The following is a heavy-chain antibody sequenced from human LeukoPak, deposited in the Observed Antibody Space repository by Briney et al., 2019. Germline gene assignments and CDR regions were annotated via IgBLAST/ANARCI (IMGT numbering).Heavy chain of an antibody. CDR1: GFTFSSYX. V-gene: IGHV3-74*01. D-gene: IGHD3-9*01. CDR2: INSDGSSI. CDR3: ARVNDXXTGYYLGGAFDP. J-gene: IGHJ5*02. Sequence: GGSLRLSCVVSGFTFSSYXXHWXXQAXGKGLVWVSRINSDGSSIRYADSVKGRFTISRDNAKNTLYLQMNSLRAEDTAVYYCARVNDXXTGYYLGGAFDPWGQGTLVTVSS.